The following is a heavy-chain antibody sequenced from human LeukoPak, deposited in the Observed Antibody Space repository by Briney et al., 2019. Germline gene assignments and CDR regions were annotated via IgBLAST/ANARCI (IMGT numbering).Heavy chain of an antibody. CDR1: GFTFSSYE. CDR2: ISFSGDTI. D-gene: IGHD3-3*01. CDR3: ARSLFPFFDY. Sequence: GGSLRLSCAASGFTFSSYEMIWVRQAPGKGLEWILKISFSGDTIHSADSVKGRFITSRDNAKNSLYLQMSSLRAEDTAVYHCARSLFPFFDYWGQGSLVTVSS. V-gene: IGHV3-48*03. J-gene: IGHJ4*02.